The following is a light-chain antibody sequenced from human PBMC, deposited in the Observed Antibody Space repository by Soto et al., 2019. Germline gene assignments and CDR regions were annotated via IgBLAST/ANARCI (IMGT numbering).Light chain of an antibody. J-gene: IGKJ1*01. CDR1: QDIRTE. Sequence: AIQMTQSPSSLSASVGDRVTITCRASQDIRTELGWYQQKPGKAPNLLIYATSSLQSGVPSRFSGSGSGTDFTLTISSLQPEDFATYYCLQDYSYPRTFGQGTKVEIK. CDR3: LQDYSYPRT. V-gene: IGKV1-6*01. CDR2: ATS.